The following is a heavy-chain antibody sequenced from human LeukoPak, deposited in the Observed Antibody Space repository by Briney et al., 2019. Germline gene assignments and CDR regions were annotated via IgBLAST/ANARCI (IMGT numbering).Heavy chain of an antibody. CDR2: IMPLFGTA. V-gene: IGHV1-69*05. D-gene: IGHD5-24*01. J-gene: IGHJ6*03. CDR3: ASGSLGDGYGVGDYYQYMDV. CDR1: GGTFNSYA. Sequence: GASVKVSCKASGGTFNSYAISWVRQAPGQGLEWMGGIMPLFGTANYAQGFQGRVTFTTDESASTAYMEVSSLRSEDTAVYYCASGSLGDGYGVGDYYQYMDVWGKGTTVTVSS.